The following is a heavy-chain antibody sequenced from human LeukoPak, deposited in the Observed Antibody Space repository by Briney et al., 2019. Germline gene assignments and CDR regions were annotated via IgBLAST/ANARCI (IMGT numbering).Heavy chain of an antibody. CDR1: GFTFSAFW. J-gene: IGHJ4*02. D-gene: IGHD5-24*01. V-gene: IGHV3-74*01. CDR3: SRDLRGRDDY. Sequence: GGSLRLSCAASGFTFSAFWMHWVRQAPGKGLVWVSRINTGGSTTDYADSVKGRFTISRDNAKNTLYLQMNSLRAEDTAVYYCSRDLRGRDDYWGQGILVIVSS. CDR2: INTGGSTT.